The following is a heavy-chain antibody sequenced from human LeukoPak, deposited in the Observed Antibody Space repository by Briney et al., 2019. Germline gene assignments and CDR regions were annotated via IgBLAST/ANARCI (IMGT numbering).Heavy chain of an antibody. CDR2: IYTSGST. Sequence: PSETLSLTCTVSGGSISSGSYYWSWIRQPAGKGLEWIGRIYTSGSTNYNPSLKSRVTISVDTSKNQFSLKLSSVTAADTAVYYCARVGWSGYYTDYWGQGTLVTVSS. J-gene: IGHJ4*02. CDR1: GGSISSGSYY. D-gene: IGHD3-3*01. CDR3: ARVGWSGYYTDY. V-gene: IGHV4-61*02.